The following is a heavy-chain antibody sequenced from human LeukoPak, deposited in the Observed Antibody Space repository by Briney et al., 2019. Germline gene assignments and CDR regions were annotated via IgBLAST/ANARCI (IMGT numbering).Heavy chain of an antibody. J-gene: IGHJ4*02. V-gene: IGHV3-30*03. Sequence: GGSLRLSCAASGFTFSSYGMHWVRQAPGKGLEWVAVISYDGSNKYYADSVKGRFTISRDNSKNTLYLQMNSLRAEDTAVYYCAADSYGDYDLYYYFDYWGQGTLVTVSS. D-gene: IGHD4-17*01. CDR3: AADSYGDYDLYYYFDY. CDR1: GFTFSSYG. CDR2: ISYDGSNK.